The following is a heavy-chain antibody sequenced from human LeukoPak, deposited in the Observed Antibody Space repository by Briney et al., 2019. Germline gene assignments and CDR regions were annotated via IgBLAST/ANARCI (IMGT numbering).Heavy chain of an antibody. D-gene: IGHD2-15*01. J-gene: IGHJ6*03. CDR3: ARTPGERYCSGGSCYFHYYYMDV. CDR1: GFTFSTYG. CDR2: ISSSSDYI. V-gene: IGHV3-21*01. Sequence: GGSLRLSCAASGFTFSTYGMSWVRQAPGKGLEWVSSISSSSDYIYYADSVKGRFSITRDNARNSLYLQMNSLRAEDTAVYYCARTPGERYCSGGSCYFHYYYMDVWGKGTTVTVS.